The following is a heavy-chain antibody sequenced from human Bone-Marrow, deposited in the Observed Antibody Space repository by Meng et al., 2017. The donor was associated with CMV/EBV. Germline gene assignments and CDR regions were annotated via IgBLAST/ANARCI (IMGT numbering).Heavy chain of an antibody. D-gene: IGHD5-12*01. Sequence: SVNSCKASGGTFSSYAISWVRQAPGQGLEWMGGIIPMSDTTDYAQKFQGRLTLTTDESTSTAYMDLSSLGSDDTAVYYCARVPGGYEDNDWFDPWGQGTLVTVSS. V-gene: IGHV1-69*05. CDR1: GGTFSSYA. CDR2: IIPMSDTT. CDR3: ARVPGGYEDNDWFDP. J-gene: IGHJ5*02.